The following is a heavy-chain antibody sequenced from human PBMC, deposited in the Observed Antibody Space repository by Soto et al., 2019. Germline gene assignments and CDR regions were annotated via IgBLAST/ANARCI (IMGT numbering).Heavy chain of an antibody. V-gene: IGHV1-2*04. CDR2: INPNSGGT. Sequence: ASVKVSCKASGYTFTGYYMHWVRQAPGQGLEWMGWINPNSGGTNYAQKFQGWVTMTRDTSISTAYMELSRLRSDDTAVYYCARARYGCSANERALGHQMDVWGKGTTVTVSS. CDR3: ARARYGCSANERALGHQMDV. D-gene: IGHD5-12*01. J-gene: IGHJ6*04. CDR1: GYTFTGYY.